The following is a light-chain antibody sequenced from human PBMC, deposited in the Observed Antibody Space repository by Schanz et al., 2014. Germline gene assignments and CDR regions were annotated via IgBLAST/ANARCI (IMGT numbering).Light chain of an antibody. Sequence: EIVMTQSPATLSVSPGERGTLSCRASQTVSNNLAWYQQKPGQTPRLLIYGASTRATGIPAKFSGSGSGTEFTLTISNLEPEDFAVYYCQQRSNWPPTFGGGTKVEIK. J-gene: IGKJ4*01. CDR2: GAS. V-gene: IGKV3-15*01. CDR3: QQRSNWPPT. CDR1: QTVSNN.